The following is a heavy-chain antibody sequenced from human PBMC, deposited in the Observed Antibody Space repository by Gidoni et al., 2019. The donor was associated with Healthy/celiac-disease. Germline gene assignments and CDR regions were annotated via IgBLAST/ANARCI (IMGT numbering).Heavy chain of an antibody. CDR2: IYYSGST. CDR3: ARLPEPYSSSRDGWFDP. Sequence: QLQLQESVPGLVKPSETLSLTCPVSGGSISSSSYYWGWIRQPPGKGLEWIGSIYYSGSTYYNPSLKSRVTISVDTSKNQFSLKLSSVTAADTAVYYCARLPEPYSSSRDGWFDPWGQGTLVTVSS. J-gene: IGHJ5*02. V-gene: IGHV4-39*01. CDR1: GGSISSSSYY. D-gene: IGHD6-6*01.